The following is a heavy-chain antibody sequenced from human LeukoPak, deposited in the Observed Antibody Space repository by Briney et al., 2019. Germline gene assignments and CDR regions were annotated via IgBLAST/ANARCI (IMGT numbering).Heavy chain of an antibody. V-gene: IGHV1-3*01. CDR1: GYTFTSYA. CDR2: INAGNGNT. Sequence: ASGKVSCKASGYTFTSYAIHLGRQGPGQRLEWMGWINAGNGNTKYSQKVQVRVTITRDTSASTAYMELSSLRSEDTAVYYCARLWFGELFDSWGHGTLVTVSS. D-gene: IGHD3-10*01. CDR3: ARLWFGELFDS. J-gene: IGHJ4*01.